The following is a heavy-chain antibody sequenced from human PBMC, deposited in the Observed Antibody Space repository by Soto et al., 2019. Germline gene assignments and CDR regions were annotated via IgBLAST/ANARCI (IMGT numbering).Heavy chain of an antibody. CDR2: ISSSSSTI. J-gene: IGHJ4*02. D-gene: IGHD3-3*01. CDR3: ARDHYDFWSGYYTVYIDY. V-gene: IGHV3-48*01. Sequence: GGSLRLSCAASGFTFSSYSMNWVRQAPGKGLEWVSYISSSSSTIYYADSVKGRFTISRDNAKNSLYLQMNSLRAEDTAVYYCARDHYDFWSGYYTVYIDYWGQGTLVTVSS. CDR1: GFTFSSYS.